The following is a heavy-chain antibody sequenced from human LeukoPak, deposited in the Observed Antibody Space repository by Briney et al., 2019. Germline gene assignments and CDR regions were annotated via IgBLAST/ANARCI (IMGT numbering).Heavy chain of an antibody. V-gene: IGHV3-74*01. D-gene: IGHD6-6*01. J-gene: IGHJ5*02. CDR1: GFTFGNSW. CDR2: INADGSTT. CDR3: AKDIGSGEQLVFAGFDP. Sequence: GGSLRLSCAASGFTFGNSWLHWVRQAPGKGLVWVSLINADGSTTTYADSVKGRFTISRDNARNTLSLQMNSLRAEDTALYYCAKDIGSGEQLVFAGFDPWGQGTLVTVSS.